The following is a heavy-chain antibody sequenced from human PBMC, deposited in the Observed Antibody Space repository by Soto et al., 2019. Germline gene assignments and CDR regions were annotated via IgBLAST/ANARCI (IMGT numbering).Heavy chain of an antibody. J-gene: IGHJ5*02. Sequence: SETLSLTCTVSGGSISTYYWSWIRLPPGKGLDWIGYIFHSGSTKYNPSLKSRVTISVDTFKNQFSLNLTSVTAADTAVYYCARHGPGLPFDPWGQGTLVTVSS. D-gene: IGHD2-21*01. CDR3: ARHGPGLPFDP. CDR2: IFHSGST. V-gene: IGHV4-59*08. CDR1: GGSISTYY.